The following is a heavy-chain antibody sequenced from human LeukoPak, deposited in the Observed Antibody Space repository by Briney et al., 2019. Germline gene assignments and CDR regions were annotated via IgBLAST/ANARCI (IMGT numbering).Heavy chain of an antibody. Sequence: GGSLRLSCAASGFTFSSYAMSWVRQAPGKGLEWVSAISGSGGSTYYADSVKGRFTISRDNSKNTLYLQMNSLRAGGTAVYYCAKDQVGFWSGYAYWGQGTLVTVSS. CDR2: ISGSGGST. D-gene: IGHD3-3*01. J-gene: IGHJ4*02. CDR1: GFTFSSYA. V-gene: IGHV3-23*01. CDR3: AKDQVGFWSGYAY.